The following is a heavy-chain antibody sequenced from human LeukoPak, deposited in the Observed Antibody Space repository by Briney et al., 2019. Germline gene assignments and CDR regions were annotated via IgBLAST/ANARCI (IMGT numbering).Heavy chain of an antibody. D-gene: IGHD2-2*01. CDR2: MNPNSGNT. Sequence: ASVKVSCKXSGYTFTSYDINWVRQATGRGLEWMGWMNPNSGNTGYVQKFQGRVTITRNTSISTAYMELSSLRSEDTAVYYCARGRGYCSSTSCYYYYYYYMDVWGKGTTVTVSS. V-gene: IGHV1-8*03. J-gene: IGHJ6*03. CDR1: GYTFTSYD. CDR3: ARGRGYCSSTSCYYYYYYYMDV.